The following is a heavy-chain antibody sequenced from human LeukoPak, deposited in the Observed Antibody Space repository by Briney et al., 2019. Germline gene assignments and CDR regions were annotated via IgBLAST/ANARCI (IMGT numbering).Heavy chain of an antibody. CDR3: ARDLVIAVAYPYYYGMDV. D-gene: IGHD6-19*01. Sequence: GGSLRLSRAASGFTFSSYWMHWVRQAPGKGLVWVSRINSDGSSTSYADSVKGRFTISRDNAKNTLYLQMNSLRAEDTAVYYCARDLVIAVAYPYYYGMDVWGQGTTVTVSS. J-gene: IGHJ6*02. V-gene: IGHV3-74*01. CDR2: INSDGSST. CDR1: GFTFSSYW.